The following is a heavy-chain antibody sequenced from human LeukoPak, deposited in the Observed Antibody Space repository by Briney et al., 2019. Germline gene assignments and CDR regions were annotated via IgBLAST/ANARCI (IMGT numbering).Heavy chain of an antibody. CDR1: GGSISSSSYY. CDR3: ARLDYYDSSGYKSGEYFQH. V-gene: IGHV4-39*01. J-gene: IGHJ1*01. D-gene: IGHD3-22*01. CDR2: MYYSGST. Sequence: PSETLSLTCTVSGGSISSSSYYWGWIRQPPGKGLEWIGSMYYSGSTYYNPSLKSRVTISVDTSKNQFSLKLSSVTAADTAVYYCARLDYYDSSGYKSGEYFQHWGQGTLVTVSS.